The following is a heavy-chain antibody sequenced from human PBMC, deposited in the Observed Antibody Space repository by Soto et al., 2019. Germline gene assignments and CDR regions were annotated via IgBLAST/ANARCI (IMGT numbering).Heavy chain of an antibody. CDR3: AKASAYGSGSLDN. D-gene: IGHD3-10*01. CDR2: ISGSGGGA. J-gene: IGHJ4*02. V-gene: IGHV3-23*01. Sequence: PGGSLRLSCAASGFTFSSYAMSWVRQAPGKGLEWVSLISGSGGGAFYADSVKGRFTISRDNSKNTLHLQMNSLRAEDAAIYYCAKASAYGSGSLDNWGQGALVTVSS. CDR1: GFTFSSYA.